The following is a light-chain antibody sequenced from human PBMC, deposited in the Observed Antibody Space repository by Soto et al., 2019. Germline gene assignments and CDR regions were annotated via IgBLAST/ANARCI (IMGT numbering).Light chain of an antibody. CDR1: SSDVGGYNF. CDR2: DVS. V-gene: IGLV2-14*03. J-gene: IGLJ1*01. Sequence: QSALAQPASVSGSPGQSITISCTGTSSDVGGYNFVSWYQQHPGNAPKPMIYDVSNRPSGVSNRFSDSKSGNTASLTISGLQAEDEADYYCCSYTSSSTYVFGTGTKVTVL. CDR3: CSYTSSSTYV.